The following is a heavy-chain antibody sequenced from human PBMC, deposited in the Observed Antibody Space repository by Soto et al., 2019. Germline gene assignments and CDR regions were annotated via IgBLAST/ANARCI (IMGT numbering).Heavy chain of an antibody. CDR3: IQSRCGGDCLQSYAYSYYYVMDV. Sequence: QITLKESGPTLVKPTQTLTLTCTFSAFSLSTGGVGVGWIRQPTGQALEWLALIYWENDERYRPCLRSRLTITKDTSKNQVTLTMTNMDPVDTATYYCIQSRCGGDCLQSYAYSYYYVMDVWGQVTTVTVSS. D-gene: IGHD2-21*02. CDR1: AFSLSTGGVG. CDR2: IYWENDE. J-gene: IGHJ6*02. V-gene: IGHV2-5*02.